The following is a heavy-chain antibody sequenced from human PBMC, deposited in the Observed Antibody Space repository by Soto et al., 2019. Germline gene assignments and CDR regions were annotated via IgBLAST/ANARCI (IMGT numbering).Heavy chain of an antibody. V-gene: IGHV3-9*01. CDR2: ISWNSGSI. J-gene: IGHJ4*02. Sequence: GGSLRLSCAASGFTFDEYAMHWVRQAPGKGLEWVSGISWNSGSIGYADSVKGRFTISRDNAKKSLYLQMNSLRAEDTALYYCASGRGYDILTGYYPYFDYWGQGTLVTVSS. CDR1: GFTFDEYA. D-gene: IGHD3-9*01. CDR3: ASGRGYDILTGYYPYFDY.